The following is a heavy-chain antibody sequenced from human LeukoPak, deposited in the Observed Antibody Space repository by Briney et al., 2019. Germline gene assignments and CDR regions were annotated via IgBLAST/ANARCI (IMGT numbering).Heavy chain of an antibody. V-gene: IGHV5-51*01. J-gene: IGHJ4*02. D-gene: IGHD6-13*01. CDR3: ARPGQLGGYTPYHFDY. Sequence: GESLKISCKGSRYSFTSYWIGWVRQMPGKGLEWMGIICPGDSDTRYSPSFQGQVTISADKSISTAYLQWSSLKASDTAMYYCARPGQLGGYTPYHFDYWGQGILVTVSS. CDR1: RYSFTSYW. CDR2: ICPGDSDT.